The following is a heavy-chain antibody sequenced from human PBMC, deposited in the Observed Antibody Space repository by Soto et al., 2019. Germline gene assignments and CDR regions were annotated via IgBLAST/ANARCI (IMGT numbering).Heavy chain of an antibody. CDR1: GFILSGYD. V-gene: IGHV3-13*05. D-gene: IGHD3-22*01. CDR2: IGTAGDP. Sequence: EEQLVESGGGLVQPGGSLRLSCVASGFILSGYDMHWVRQATGEGLEWVSAIGTAGDPYYSGSVKGRFTISRGNAENSVYLQINSLRAGDTAVYYCARAGYDSSGYYFYAMDVWGPGTTVTVSS. CDR3: ARAGYDSSGYYFYAMDV. J-gene: IGHJ6*02.